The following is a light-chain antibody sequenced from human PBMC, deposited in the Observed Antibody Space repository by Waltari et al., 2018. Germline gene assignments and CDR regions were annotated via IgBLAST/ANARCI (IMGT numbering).Light chain of an antibody. CDR3: LQDYNYPWT. V-gene: IGKV1-6*01. CDR2: AAS. Sequence: AIQMTQSPSSLSASVGDRVTITCRASQGIRYDLGWYQQKPGKAPKLLISAASNLQSGVPSRFSGSGSGADFTLTISSLQPEDFATYFCLQDYNYPWTFGQGTKVEIK. CDR1: QGIRYD. J-gene: IGKJ1*01.